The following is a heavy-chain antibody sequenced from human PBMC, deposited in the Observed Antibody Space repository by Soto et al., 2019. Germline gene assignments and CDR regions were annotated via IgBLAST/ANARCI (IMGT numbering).Heavy chain of an antibody. CDR1: GVTFGGLA. J-gene: IGHJ4*02. CDR3: AKDPESVAGNCFDY. D-gene: IGHD6-19*01. CDR2: ISGSGGST. Sequence: PVRSLRLSWAASGVTFGGLAMSWVRQAPGKGLEWVSAISGSGGSTYYADSVKGRFTISRDNSKNTLYLQMNSLRAEDTAVYYCAKDPESVAGNCFDYWGQRTLVTVSS. V-gene: IGHV3-23*01.